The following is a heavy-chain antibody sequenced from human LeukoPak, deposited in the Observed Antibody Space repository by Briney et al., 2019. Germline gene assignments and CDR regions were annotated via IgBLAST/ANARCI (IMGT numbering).Heavy chain of an antibody. Sequence: PSETLSLTCTVSGGSISSSSYYWGWIRQPPGKGLEWIGSIYYSGSTYYNPSLKSRVTISVDTSKNQFSLKLSSVTAADTAVYYCARHGYSYGTWGQGTLVTVSS. D-gene: IGHD5-18*01. J-gene: IGHJ5*02. CDR1: GGSISSSSYY. V-gene: IGHV4-39*01. CDR3: ARHGYSYGT. CDR2: IYYSGST.